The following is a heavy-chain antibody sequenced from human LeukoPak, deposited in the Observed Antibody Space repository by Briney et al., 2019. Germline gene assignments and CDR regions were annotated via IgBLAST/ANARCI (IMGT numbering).Heavy chain of an antibody. J-gene: IGHJ4*02. Sequence: GGSLRLSCASSGFPFSSYWMHWVRQTPGKGLVWVSRINTDGSTTNYADSVKGRFTISRDDAKNTLSLQMDSLRAEDTAVYYCARGGFQIIAEANYYFDYWGQGALVTVSS. D-gene: IGHD1-1*01. V-gene: IGHV3-74*01. CDR3: ARGGFQIIAEANYYFDY. CDR2: INTDGSTT. CDR1: GFPFSSYW.